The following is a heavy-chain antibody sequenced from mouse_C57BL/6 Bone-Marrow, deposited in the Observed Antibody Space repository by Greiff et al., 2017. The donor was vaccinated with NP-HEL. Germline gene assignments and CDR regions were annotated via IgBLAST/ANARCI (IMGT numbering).Heavy chain of an antibody. CDR2: IYPRSGNT. CDR1: GYNFTSYG. V-gene: IGHV1-81*01. CDR3: ARDSLYWFDY. J-gene: IGHJ2*01. Sequence: QVQLQQSGAELARPGASVKLSCKASGYNFTSYGISWVKQRNGQGLEWIGEIYPRSGNTYYNEKFKGKATLTADKSSSTAYMELRSLTSEDSAVYFCARDSLYWFDYWGQGTTLTVSS. D-gene: IGHD4-1*01.